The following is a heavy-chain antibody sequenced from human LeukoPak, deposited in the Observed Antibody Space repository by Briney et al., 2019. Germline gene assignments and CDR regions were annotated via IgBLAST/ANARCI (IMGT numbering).Heavy chain of an antibody. D-gene: IGHD3-10*01. CDR2: IDDSANT. J-gene: IGHJ3*02. V-gene: IGHV4-59*01. CDR1: GGSISRYY. CDR3: ARSDYHNSGSHTVFDAFDI. Sequence: SETLSLTCTVSGGSISRYYWSWIRRPPGKGLEWIGYIDDSANTNYNPSLKSQVTISVDKSKNQFSLKLSFVTAADTAMYYCARSDYHNSGSHTVFDAFDIWGQGTRVTVSS.